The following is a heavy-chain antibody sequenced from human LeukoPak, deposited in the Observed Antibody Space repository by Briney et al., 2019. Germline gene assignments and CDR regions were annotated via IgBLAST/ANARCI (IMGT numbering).Heavy chain of an antibody. CDR2: IPFVGSYK. J-gene: IGHJ4*02. V-gene: IGHV3-30*18. D-gene: IGHD6-13*01. Sequence: GGSMRLSCAVSEFTFSTYGTQWVRQAPGKGLDWVAVIPFVGSYKFYADSVKGRFTISRDNSKSTLYLQMNSLRAEDTAVYYCAKDRYSGLNTIDYWGQGTLVTVSS. CDR3: AKDRYSGLNTIDY. CDR1: EFTFSTYG.